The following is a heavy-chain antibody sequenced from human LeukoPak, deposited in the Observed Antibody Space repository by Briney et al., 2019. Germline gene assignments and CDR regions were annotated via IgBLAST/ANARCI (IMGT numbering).Heavy chain of an antibody. CDR1: GFTFSSYA. CDR3: AYQKSGHAAFFDY. D-gene: IGHD1-26*01. CDR2: ISGSGGST. J-gene: IGHJ4*02. V-gene: IGHV3-23*01. Sequence: GGSLRLSCAASGFTFSSYAMSWVRQAPGKGLEWVSAISGSGGSTYFADSVKGRFTISRDDSKNTLYLQMNSLRAEDTAVYYCAYQKSGHAAFFDYWGQGTLVTVSS.